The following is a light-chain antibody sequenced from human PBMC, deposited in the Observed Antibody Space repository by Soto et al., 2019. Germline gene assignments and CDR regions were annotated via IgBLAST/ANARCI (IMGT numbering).Light chain of an antibody. Sequence: EIVLTQSPGTLSLSPGERATLSCRASQSVSSSYLAWYQQKPGQAPRLLIYGASSRATGIPDRFSASGSGTDFTLTISRLEPEDFAVYYCQRYGSSPLTFGGGTKVEIK. CDR2: GAS. CDR3: QRYGSSPLT. V-gene: IGKV3-20*01. J-gene: IGKJ4*01. CDR1: QSVSSSY.